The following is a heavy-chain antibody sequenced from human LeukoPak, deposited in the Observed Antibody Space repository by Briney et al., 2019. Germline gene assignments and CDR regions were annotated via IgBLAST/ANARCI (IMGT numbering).Heavy chain of an antibody. Sequence: SETLSLTCTVSGGSISSGGSYWSWIRQHPGKGLEWIGYIYYSGSTYYNPSLESRVTISVDTSKNQFSLKLSSVTAADTAMYYCARDIIVGTTRWFDSWGQGTLVTVSS. D-gene: IGHD1-26*01. CDR2: IYYSGST. J-gene: IGHJ5*01. V-gene: IGHV4-31*03. CDR3: ARDIIVGTTRWFDS. CDR1: GGSISSGGSY.